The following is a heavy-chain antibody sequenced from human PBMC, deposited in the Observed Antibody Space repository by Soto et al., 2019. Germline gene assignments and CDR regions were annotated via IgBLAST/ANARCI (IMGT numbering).Heavy chain of an antibody. V-gene: IGHV4-30-4*01. CDR2: IYKSAAT. CDR1: GDSISTVDYF. CDR3: ARGRYCLTGRCFPNWFDS. Sequence: SETLSLTCSVSGDSISTVDYFWAWIRQPPGQALEYIGYIYKSAATYYDPSFESRVAISLDTSKSQFSLNVTSVTAADTAVYFCARGRYCLTGRCFPNWFDSWGQGTLVTVSS. D-gene: IGHD2-15*01. J-gene: IGHJ5*01.